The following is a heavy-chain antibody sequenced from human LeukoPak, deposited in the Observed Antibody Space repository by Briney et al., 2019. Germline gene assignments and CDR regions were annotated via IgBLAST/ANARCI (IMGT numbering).Heavy chain of an antibody. CDR2: INPGNGDT. Sequence: GASVKVSRKTSGYSFTSQDMHWVRQAPGQSLEWMGCINPGNGDTKYSHEFQGRVTITRDTSATTAYMELSSLRSDDMAVYYCTLYNYWGQGTLVTVSS. CDR3: TLYNY. J-gene: IGHJ4*02. V-gene: IGHV1-3*03. CDR1: GYSFTSQD. D-gene: IGHD2-2*02.